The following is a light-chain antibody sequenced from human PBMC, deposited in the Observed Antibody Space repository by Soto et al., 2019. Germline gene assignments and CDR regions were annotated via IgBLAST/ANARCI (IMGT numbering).Light chain of an antibody. CDR2: EVT. V-gene: IGLV2-14*01. CDR3: SSYTSSNTPYV. Sequence: QSALTQPASVSGSPGQSITISCTGSSSDVGACNFVSWYQHHPGKAPKLILYEVTTRPSGVSSRFSGSKSGNTASLTISGLRADDEANYYCSSYTSSNTPYVFGTGTKVTVL. CDR1: SSDVGACNF. J-gene: IGLJ1*01.